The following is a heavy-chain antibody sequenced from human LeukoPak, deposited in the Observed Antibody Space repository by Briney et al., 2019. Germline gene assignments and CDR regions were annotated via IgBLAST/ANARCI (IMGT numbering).Heavy chain of an antibody. Sequence: PGGSLRLSCAASGFTFSSYWMSWVRQAPGKGLEWVANIKQDGSEKYYVDSVKGRFTISRDNAKNSLYLQMNSLRAEDTAVYYCARVVGAARRFAYYYMDVWGKGTTVTVSS. V-gene: IGHV3-7*01. CDR1: GFTFSSYW. CDR3: ARVVGAARRFAYYYMDV. J-gene: IGHJ6*03. CDR2: IKQDGSEK. D-gene: IGHD6-6*01.